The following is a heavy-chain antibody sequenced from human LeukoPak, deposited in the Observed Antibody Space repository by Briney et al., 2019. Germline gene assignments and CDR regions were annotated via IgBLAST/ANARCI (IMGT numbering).Heavy chain of an antibody. CDR3: ARGSGVPAASRFDY. D-gene: IGHD2-2*01. CDR2: IYYSGST. Sequence: PSETLSLTCTVSGGSISSSSYYWSWIRQPPGKGLEWIGYIYYSGSTNYNPSLKSRVTISVDTSKNQFSLKLSSVTAADTAVYYCARGSGVPAASRFDYWGQGTLVTVSS. CDR1: GGSISSSSYY. J-gene: IGHJ4*02. V-gene: IGHV4-61*01.